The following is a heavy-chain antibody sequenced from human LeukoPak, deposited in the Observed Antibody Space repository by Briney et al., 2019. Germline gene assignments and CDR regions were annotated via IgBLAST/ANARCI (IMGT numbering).Heavy chain of an antibody. V-gene: IGHV3-7*01. J-gene: IGHJ6*02. CDR1: GFTFSTYW. CDR3: ARYHGGGWDV. Sequence: GGSLRLSCAASGFTFSTYWMSWVRQAPGKGLEWVANIKQDGSEKYYVDSEKGRFTTSRDNAKNSLYLQMNSLRAEDTAVYYCARYHGGGWDVWGQGTTVTVSS. D-gene: IGHD4-23*01. CDR2: IKQDGSEK.